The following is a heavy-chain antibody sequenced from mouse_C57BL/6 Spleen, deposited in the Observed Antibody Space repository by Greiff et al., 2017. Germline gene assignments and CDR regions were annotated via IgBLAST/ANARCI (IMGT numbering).Heavy chain of an antibody. J-gene: IGHJ4*01. CDR3: ARGGTDSSGSYYAMDY. CDR2: TFYSGIT. CDR1: GFSINSDCY. V-gene: IGHV3-3*01. D-gene: IGHD3-2*02. Sequence: EVKLMESGPSLVRPSQTLSLTCTVTGFSINSDCYWIWIRQFPGNKLEYIGYTFYSGITYYNPSLASRTYITRDTSKNQFSLKLSSVTTEDTATYYCARGGTDSSGSYYAMDYWGQGTSVTVSS.